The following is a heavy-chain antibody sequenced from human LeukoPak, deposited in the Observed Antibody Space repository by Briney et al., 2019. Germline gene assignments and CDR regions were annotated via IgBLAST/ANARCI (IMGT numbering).Heavy chain of an antibody. CDR2: INHSGST. CDR3: ARGGPFFDY. J-gene: IGHJ4*02. CDR1: GGSFSGYY. V-gene: IGHV4-34*01. Sequence: SETLSLTCAVYGGSFSGYYWSWIRQPPGKGLEWIGEINHSGSTNYNPSLKSRVTISVDTSKNQFSLKLSSVTAADTAVYYCARGGPFFDYWGQGTLVTVSS.